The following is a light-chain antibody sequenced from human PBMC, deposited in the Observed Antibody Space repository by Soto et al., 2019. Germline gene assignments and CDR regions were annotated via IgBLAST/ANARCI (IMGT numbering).Light chain of an antibody. V-gene: IGLV2-14*01. Sequence: QSVLTQPASVSGSPGQSITISCTGTSSDVGGYNCVSWYQQHPGKAPKLMIYDVSNRPSGVSNRFSGSKSGNTASLTISGPQAEDEADYYCSSYTSSSTLAYVFGTGTKVTVL. CDR2: DVS. CDR1: SSDVGGYNC. J-gene: IGLJ1*01. CDR3: SSYTSSSTLAYV.